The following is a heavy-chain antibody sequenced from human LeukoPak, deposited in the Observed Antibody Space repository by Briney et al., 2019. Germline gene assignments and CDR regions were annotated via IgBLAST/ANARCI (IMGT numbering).Heavy chain of an antibody. CDR2: INHSGST. Sequence: SETLSLTCAVYGGSFSGYYWSWIRQPPGKGLEWIGEINHSGSTNYNPSLKSRVTISVDRSKNQFSLKLSSVTAADTAVYYCARVDTAMTDAFDIWGQGTMVTVSS. J-gene: IGHJ3*02. CDR1: GGSFSGYY. V-gene: IGHV4-34*01. D-gene: IGHD5-18*01. CDR3: ARVDTAMTDAFDI.